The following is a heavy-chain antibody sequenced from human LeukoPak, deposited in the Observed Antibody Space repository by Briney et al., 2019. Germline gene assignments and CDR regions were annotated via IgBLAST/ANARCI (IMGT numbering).Heavy chain of an antibody. CDR2: VSGTGGSA. D-gene: IGHD3-22*01. CDR1: GFSFSSFG. J-gene: IGHJ5*02. CDR3: AKDRDSSGFYSWFDP. V-gene: IGHV3-23*01. Sequence: GGSLRLSCAASGFSFSSFGMSRVRQIPGKGLEWVAAVSGTGGSAYYSDSLKGRFTISRDNSKNTLYLQISSLRAEDTAVYYCAKDRDSSGFYSWFDPWGQGTLVTVSS.